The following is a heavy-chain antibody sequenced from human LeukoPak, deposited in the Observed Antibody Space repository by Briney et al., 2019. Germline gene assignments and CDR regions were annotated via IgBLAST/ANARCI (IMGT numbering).Heavy chain of an antibody. CDR3: ARDHSYYFGSQTSTLDV. CDR2: VYYTGSV. CDR1: GASISTGGFY. Sequence: SETQSLTCTVSGASISTGGFYWTWIRQPPGEGLEWIGYVYYTGSVDYNASLKSRLTISLDTSKNRFSLKLNSVTAADTAVYYCARDHSYYFGSQTSTLDVWGQGTAVTVSS. J-gene: IGHJ6*02. D-gene: IGHD3-10*01. V-gene: IGHV4-31*03.